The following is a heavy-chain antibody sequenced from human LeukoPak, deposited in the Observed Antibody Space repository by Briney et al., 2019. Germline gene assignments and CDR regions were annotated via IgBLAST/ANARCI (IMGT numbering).Heavy chain of an antibody. CDR2: IYYSGST. CDR3: ASSKSLYSSSSRRYFQH. J-gene: IGHJ1*01. Sequence: SETLSLTCTVSGGSISSSSYYWGWIRQPPGKGLEWIGSIYYSGSTYYNPSLKSRVTISVDTSKNQFSLKLSSVTAANTAVYYCASSKSLYSSSSRRYFQHWGQGTLVTVSS. D-gene: IGHD6-6*01. V-gene: IGHV4-39*01. CDR1: GGSISSSSYY.